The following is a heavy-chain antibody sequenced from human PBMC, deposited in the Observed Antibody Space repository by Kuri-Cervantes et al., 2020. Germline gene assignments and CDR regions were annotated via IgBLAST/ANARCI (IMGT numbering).Heavy chain of an antibody. Sequence: GSLRLSCTVSGGSISSYYWSWIRQPPGKGLEWIGEIYHSGSTNYNPSLKSRVTISVDKSKNQFSLKLSSVTAADTAVYYCARGKMGRLVDYWGQGTLVTVSS. CDR2: IYHSGST. V-gene: IGHV4-59*12. D-gene: IGHD5-24*01. CDR1: GGSISSYY. J-gene: IGHJ4*02. CDR3: ARGKMGRLVDY.